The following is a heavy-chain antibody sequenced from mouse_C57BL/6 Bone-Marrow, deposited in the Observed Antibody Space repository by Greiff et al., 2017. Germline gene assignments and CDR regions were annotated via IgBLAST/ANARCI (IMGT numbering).Heavy chain of an antibody. CDR2: INPSNGGT. J-gene: IGHJ4*01. V-gene: IGHV1-53*01. CDR3: ARSGTTVKYYYAMDY. Sequence: QVQLQQPGTELVKPGASVKLSCKASGYTFTSYWMHWVKQRPGQGLEWIGNINPSNGGTNYNEKFKSKATLTVDKSSSTAYMQRSSLTSEDSAVYYCARSGTTVKYYYAMDYWGQGTSVTVSS. D-gene: IGHD1-1*01. CDR1: GYTFTSYW.